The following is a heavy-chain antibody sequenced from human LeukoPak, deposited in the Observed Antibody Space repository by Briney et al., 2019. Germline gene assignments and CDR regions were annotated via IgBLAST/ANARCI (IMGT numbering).Heavy chain of an antibody. Sequence: GGSLRLSCAASGFTVSNNYMIWIRQAPGKGPEWVSLIYSEGTTSYADSVKGRFTISRDNSKNTLYLQMNSLRAEDTAVYYCAKGAGGPYYYYYYMDVWGKGTTVTVSS. CDR3: AKGAGGPYYYYYYMDV. CDR1: GFTVSNNY. D-gene: IGHD2-15*01. J-gene: IGHJ6*03. V-gene: IGHV3-53*01. CDR2: IYSEGTT.